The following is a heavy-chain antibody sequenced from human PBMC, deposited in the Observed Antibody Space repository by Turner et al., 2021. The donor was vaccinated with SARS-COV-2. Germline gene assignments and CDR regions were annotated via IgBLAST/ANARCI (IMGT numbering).Heavy chain of an antibody. CDR1: GVNFNKYA. J-gene: IGHJ4*02. CDR3: AKTRDYYYDSSDYPDY. D-gene: IGHD3-22*01. V-gene: IGHV3-23*01. Sequence: EVQLLESGGGLVPLGGSLRLPCVASGVNFNKYAMAWVRQAPGKGLEWVSVISGSGSYTYYADSVKGRVTISRDNSKNTLYLQVNSLRAEDTAVYYCAKTRDYYYDSSDYPDYWGQGTLVTVSS. CDR2: ISGSGSYT.